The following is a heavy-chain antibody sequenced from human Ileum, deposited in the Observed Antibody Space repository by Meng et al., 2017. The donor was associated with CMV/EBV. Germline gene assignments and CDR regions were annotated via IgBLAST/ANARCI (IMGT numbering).Heavy chain of an antibody. Sequence: LRLSCAVYGGSFSGYYWSWIRQPPGKGLEWIGEINHSGSTNYNPSLTSRVTISVDTSKNQCSLKLSSVTAADTAVYYCARGGGSYYVDYWGQGTLVTVSS. J-gene: IGHJ4*02. D-gene: IGHD1-26*01. V-gene: IGHV4-34*01. CDR2: INHSGST. CDR1: GGSFSGYY. CDR3: ARGGGSYYVDY.